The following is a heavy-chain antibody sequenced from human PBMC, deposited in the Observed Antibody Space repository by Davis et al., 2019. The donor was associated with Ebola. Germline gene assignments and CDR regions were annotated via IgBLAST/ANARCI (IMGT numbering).Heavy chain of an antibody. J-gene: IGHJ5*02. CDR1: GGSFSGYY. CDR3: ARGQRYCSSTSCYFRFWWFDP. D-gene: IGHD2-2*01. CDR2: INHSGST. Sequence: PSETLSLTCAVYGGSFSGYYWSWIRQPPGKGLEWIGEINHSGSTNYNPSLKSRVTISVDTSKNQFSLKLSSVTAADTAVYYCARGQRYCSSTSCYFRFWWFDPWGQGTLVTVSS. V-gene: IGHV4-34*01.